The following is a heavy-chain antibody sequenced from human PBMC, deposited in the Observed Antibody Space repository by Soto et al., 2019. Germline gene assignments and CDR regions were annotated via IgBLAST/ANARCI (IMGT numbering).Heavy chain of an antibody. CDR2: IYYSGST. Sequence: SETLSLTCTVSGGSISSSSYYWGWIRQPPGKGLEWIGSIYYSGSTYYNPSLKSRVTISVDTSKNLFSLKLSSVTAADTAVYYCARGARSGYYHFEYVIHWGQGTLVTVSS. CDR1: GGSISSSSYY. J-gene: IGHJ4*02. V-gene: IGHV4-39*01. D-gene: IGHD3-22*01. CDR3: ARGARSGYYHFEYVIH.